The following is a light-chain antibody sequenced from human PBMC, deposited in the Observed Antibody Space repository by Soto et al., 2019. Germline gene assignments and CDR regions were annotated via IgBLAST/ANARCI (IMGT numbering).Light chain of an antibody. V-gene: IGLV2-14*01. CDR2: EVS. J-gene: IGLJ1*01. Sequence: QSALTQPASVSGSPGQSITISCTGTSSDVGGYNYVSWYQQHPGKAPKLMIYEVSNRPSGVSNRFSGSKSGNTAPLTISGLQAEDEADYYCSSYTSSSTLAYVFGTGTKLTVL. CDR1: SSDVGGYNY. CDR3: SSYTSSSTLAYV.